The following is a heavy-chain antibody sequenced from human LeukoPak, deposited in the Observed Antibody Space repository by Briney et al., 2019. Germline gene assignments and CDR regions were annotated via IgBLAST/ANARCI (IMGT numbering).Heavy chain of an antibody. CDR2: TYYRSKWYH. Sequence: SQTLSLTCAISGDSVSSNSAAWNWIRQSSSRGLEWLGRTYYRSKWYHDYAESVKSRITINSDTSKNQFSLQLNSVTPEDTTVYYCARETYSSSSRGLDVWGQGTTVTVSS. V-gene: IGHV6-1*01. J-gene: IGHJ6*02. CDR3: ARETYSSSSRGLDV. D-gene: IGHD6-6*01. CDR1: GDSVSSNSAA.